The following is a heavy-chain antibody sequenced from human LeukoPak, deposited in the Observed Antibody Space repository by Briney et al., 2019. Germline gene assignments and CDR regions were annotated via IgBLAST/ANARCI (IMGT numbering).Heavy chain of an antibody. CDR1: GYTFTSYA. V-gene: IGHV7-4-1*02. CDR2: INTNTGNP. D-gene: IGHD5-12*01. J-gene: IGHJ5*02. Sequence: ASVKVSCKASGYTFTSYAMNWVRQAPGQGLEWMGWINTNTGNPTYAQGFTGRFVFSLDTSVSTAYLQISSLKAEDTAVYYCARVVTPGYSGYDSDDRFDPWGQGTLVTVSS. CDR3: ARVVTPGYSGYDSDDRFDP.